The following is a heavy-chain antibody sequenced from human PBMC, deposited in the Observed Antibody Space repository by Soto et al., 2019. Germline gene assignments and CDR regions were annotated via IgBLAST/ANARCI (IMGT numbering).Heavy chain of an antibody. CDR3: ARVASIAVAGRGGNFDY. J-gene: IGHJ4*02. CDR1: GGSISSGGYY. V-gene: IGHV4-31*03. Sequence: QVQLQESGPGLVKPSQTLSLTCTVSGGSISSGGYYWSWIRQHPGKGLEWIGYIYYSGSTYYNPSLKRRVTISVDTSKNQFSLKLSSVTAADTAVYYCARVASIAVAGRGGNFDYWGQGTLVTVSS. D-gene: IGHD6-19*01. CDR2: IYYSGST.